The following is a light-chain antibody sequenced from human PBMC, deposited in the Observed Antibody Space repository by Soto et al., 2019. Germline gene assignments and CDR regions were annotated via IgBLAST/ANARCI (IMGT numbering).Light chain of an antibody. Sequence: EIVLTQSPGTLSLSPGERATLSCRASQSVNNNYLAWYQQKPGQPPRFLIYGASSRAIGIPDRFSGGGSGTDFTLTISRLEPEDFAVYYCQQYGSSYTFGPGTKVDIK. V-gene: IGKV3-20*01. CDR3: QQYGSSYT. CDR2: GAS. CDR1: QSVNNNY. J-gene: IGKJ3*01.